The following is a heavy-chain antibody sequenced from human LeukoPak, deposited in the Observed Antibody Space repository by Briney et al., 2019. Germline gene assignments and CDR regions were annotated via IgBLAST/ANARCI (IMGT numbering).Heavy chain of an antibody. V-gene: IGHV1-2*02. CDR2: INPNSGGT. CDR3: ARTPPYYDFWSGCDY. CDR1: GYTFTGYY. D-gene: IGHD3-3*01. Sequence: ASVKVSCKASGYTFTGYYMHWVRQAPGQGLEWMGWINPNSGGTNYAQKFQGRVTMTRDTSISTAYMELSRLRSDDTAVYYCARTPPYYDFWSGCDYWGQGTLVTVSS. J-gene: IGHJ4*02.